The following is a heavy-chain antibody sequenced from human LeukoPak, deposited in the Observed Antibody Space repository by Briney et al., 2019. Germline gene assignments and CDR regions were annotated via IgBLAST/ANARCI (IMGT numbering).Heavy chain of an antibody. J-gene: IGHJ6*04. D-gene: IGHD2-2*01. CDR3: ARVRWERYQLLPYGMDV. Sequence: GESLKISCKGSGYSFTSYWIGWVRQMPGKGLEWMGIIYPGDYDTRYSPSFQGQVTISADKSISTAYLQWSSLKASDTAMYYCARVRWERYQLLPYGMDVWGKGTTVTVSS. V-gene: IGHV5-51*01. CDR2: IYPGDYDT. CDR1: GYSFTSYW.